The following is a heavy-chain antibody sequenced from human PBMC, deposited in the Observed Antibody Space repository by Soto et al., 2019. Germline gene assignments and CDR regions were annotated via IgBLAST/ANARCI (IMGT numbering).Heavy chain of an antibody. V-gene: IGHV4-39*01. CDR2: IYYSGST. J-gene: IGHJ4*02. CDR3: ARQNIRFDY. CDR1: GGSSPNSNYY. Sequence: PSETLSLTCTVSGGSSPNSNYYWGWIRQPPGKGLEWIGSIYYSGSTDYNPSLKSRVTISVDTSKNQFSLKLSSVTAADTAVYYCARQNIRFDYWGQGTLVTVSS.